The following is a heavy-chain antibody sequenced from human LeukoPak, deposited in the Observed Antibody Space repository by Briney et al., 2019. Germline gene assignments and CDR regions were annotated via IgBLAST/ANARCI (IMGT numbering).Heavy chain of an antibody. V-gene: IGHV3-11*01. Sequence: PGGSLRLSCAASGFTFNDYYMSWIRQAPGKGLEWLSYINIGGTNTHYANSVKGRFTISRDNAKKSLYLEMNNLRAEDTAVYYCATDGAGFDTWGQGVLVTVSS. CDR3: ATDGAGFDT. CDR2: INIGGTNT. J-gene: IGHJ5*02. CDR1: GFTFNDYY.